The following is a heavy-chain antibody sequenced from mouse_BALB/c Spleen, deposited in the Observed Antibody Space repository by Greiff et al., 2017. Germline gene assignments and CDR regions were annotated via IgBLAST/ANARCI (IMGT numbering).Heavy chain of an antibody. CDR3: ASGGSLPGAWFAY. CDR1: GYTFTSYV. Sequence: EVQLQESGPELVKPGASVKMSCKASGYTFTSYVMHWVKQKPGQGLEWIGYINPYNDGTKYNEKFKGKATLTSDKSSSTAYMELSSLTSEDSAVYYCASGGSLPGAWFAYWGQGTLVTVSA. CDR2: INPYNDGT. J-gene: IGHJ3*01. D-gene: IGHD2-1*01. V-gene: IGHV1-14*01.